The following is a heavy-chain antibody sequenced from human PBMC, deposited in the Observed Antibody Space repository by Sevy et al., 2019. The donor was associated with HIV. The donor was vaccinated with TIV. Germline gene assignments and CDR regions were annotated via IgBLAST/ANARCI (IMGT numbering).Heavy chain of an antibody. J-gene: IGHJ3*02. V-gene: IGHV3-74*01. Sequence: GGSLRLSCAASGFTFSSYWMHWVRQAPGKGLVWVSRINSDGSNTSYADSVKGRFTISRDNAKNTLYLQMNILRAEDTAVYYCARDPYYYDSSGYPHGALDIWGQGTTVTVSS. CDR2: INSDGSNT. D-gene: IGHD3-22*01. CDR1: GFTFSSYW. CDR3: ARDPYYYDSSGYPHGALDI.